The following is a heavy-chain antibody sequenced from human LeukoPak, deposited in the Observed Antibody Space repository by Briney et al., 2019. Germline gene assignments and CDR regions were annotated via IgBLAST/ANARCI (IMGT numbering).Heavy chain of an antibody. Sequence: QPGGSLRLSCTAYAFAFSNHAMSWVRQAPGKGLEWVSSISISGGTTYYADSVKGRFTISRENSKSTLYLQMNNLRADDTAVYYCANEIRPNDYWGQGTLVTVSS. J-gene: IGHJ4*02. CDR3: ANEIRPNDY. CDR1: AFAFSNHA. D-gene: IGHD4-17*01. CDR2: ISISGGTT. V-gene: IGHV3-23*01.